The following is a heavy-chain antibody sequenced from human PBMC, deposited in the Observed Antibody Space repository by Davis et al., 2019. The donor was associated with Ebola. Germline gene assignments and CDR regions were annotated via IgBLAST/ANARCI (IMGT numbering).Heavy chain of an antibody. J-gene: IGHJ6*02. CDR1: GFTVSSNY. Sequence: GESLKISCAASGFTVSSNYMSWVRQAPGKGLEWVSVIYSGGSTYYADSVKGRFTISRDNSKNTLYLQMNSLRAEDTAVYYCARDRRPAAAAYYYGMDVWGQGTTVTVSS. D-gene: IGHD6-13*01. CDR3: ARDRRPAAAAYYYGMDV. V-gene: IGHV3-53*01. CDR2: IYSGGST.